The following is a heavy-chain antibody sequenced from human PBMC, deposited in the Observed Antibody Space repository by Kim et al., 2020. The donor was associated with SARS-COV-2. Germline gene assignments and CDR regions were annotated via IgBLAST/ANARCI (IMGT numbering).Heavy chain of an antibody. CDR2: IFRGGST. J-gene: IGHJ4*02. CDR1: GLTVSSNH. Sequence: GGSLRLSCAASGLTVSSNHMAWIRQAPGKGLEWVSVIFRGGSTYYAASVQGRFTISRDYSKDTLSLQMNSLRAEDTAIYYCARDPVGDGYSFFDYWGPGT. V-gene: IGHV3-53*01. CDR3: ARDPVGDGYSFFDY. D-gene: IGHD4-4*01.